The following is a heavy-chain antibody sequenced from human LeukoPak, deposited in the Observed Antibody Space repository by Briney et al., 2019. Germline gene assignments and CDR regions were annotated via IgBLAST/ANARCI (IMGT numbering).Heavy chain of an antibody. Sequence: GASVKVSCKVSGYTLTELSMHWVRQAPGKGLEWMGGFDPEDGETIYARKFQGRVTMTEDTSTDTAYMELSSLRSEDTAVYYCATLYYYDSRVPLSSFDIWGQGTMVTVSS. CDR2: FDPEDGET. D-gene: IGHD3-22*01. V-gene: IGHV1-24*01. CDR3: ATLYYYDSRVPLSSFDI. J-gene: IGHJ3*02. CDR1: GYTLTELS.